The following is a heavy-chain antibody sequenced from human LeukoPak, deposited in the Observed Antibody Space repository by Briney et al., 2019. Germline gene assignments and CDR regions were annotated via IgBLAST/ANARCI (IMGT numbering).Heavy chain of an antibody. CDR1: GYTLTELS. CDR3: ARRTGDYDFWSGYYKYYFDY. D-gene: IGHD3-3*01. J-gene: IGHJ4*02. Sequence: ASVKVSCKVSGYTLTELSMHWVRQAPGKGVEWMGGFDPEDGETIYAQKFQGRVTMTEDTSTDTAYMELSSLRSEDTAVYYCARRTGDYDFWSGYYKYYFDYWGQGTLVTVSS. V-gene: IGHV1-24*01. CDR2: FDPEDGET.